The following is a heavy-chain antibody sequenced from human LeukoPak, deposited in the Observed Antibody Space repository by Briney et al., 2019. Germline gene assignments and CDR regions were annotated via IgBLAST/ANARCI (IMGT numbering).Heavy chain of an antibody. Sequence: GGSLRLSCAASRFTFSSYAMGWVRQPPGKGLEWVSGISSGGGSTYYTDSVKGRFTISRDNSKNTLYLQMNSLTAEDTALYYCANARGTSSSYFDLWGRGTLVTVSS. CDR1: RFTFSSYA. CDR2: ISSGGGST. CDR3: ANARGTSSSYFDL. V-gene: IGHV3-23*01. D-gene: IGHD6-6*01. J-gene: IGHJ2*01.